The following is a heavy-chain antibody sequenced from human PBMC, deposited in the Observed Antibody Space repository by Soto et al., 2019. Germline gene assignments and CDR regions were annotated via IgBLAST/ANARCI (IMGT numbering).Heavy chain of an antibody. CDR2: VYYSGNT. Sequence: TSETLSLTCTVSGGSINNYYWSWIRQPPGKGLEWIGYVYYSGNTNYNPSLRSRVTISADTSKNQFSLRLSSATAADTAVYYCARDMMSAQLLGWLDPWGQGTLVTVSS. CDR3: ARDMMSAQLLGWLDP. CDR1: GGSINNYY. J-gene: IGHJ5*02. D-gene: IGHD1-1*01. V-gene: IGHV4-59*01.